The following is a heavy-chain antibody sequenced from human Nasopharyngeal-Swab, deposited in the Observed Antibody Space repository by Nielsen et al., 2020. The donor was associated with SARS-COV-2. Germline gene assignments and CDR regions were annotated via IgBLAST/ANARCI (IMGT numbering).Heavy chain of an antibody. J-gene: IGHJ4*02. CDR3: ARGRAFHRDIVVVVAAKSPFDY. CDR2: INHSGST. D-gene: IGHD2-15*01. Sequence: SETLSLTCTVSGGSISSSSYYWGWIRQPPGKGLEWIGEINHSGSTNYNPSLKSRVTISVDTSKNQFSLKLSSVTAADTAVYYCARGRAFHRDIVVVVAAKSPFDYWGQGTLVTVSS. CDR1: GGSISSSSYY. V-gene: IGHV4-39*07.